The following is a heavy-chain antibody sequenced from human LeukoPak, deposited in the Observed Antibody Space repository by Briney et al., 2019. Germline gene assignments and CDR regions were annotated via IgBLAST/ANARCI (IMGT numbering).Heavy chain of an antibody. V-gene: IGHV3-23*01. CDR3: AKAASGNWNDVSDY. Sequence: TGGSLRLSCAASGFTFSTYAMSWVRQAPGKGLEWVSATIGRGVSTSYADSVRGRFTISRDNSKNTLYLQMNSLRAEDTAVYYCAKAASGNWNDVSDYWGQGTLVTVSS. D-gene: IGHD1-20*01. J-gene: IGHJ4*02. CDR2: TIGRGVST. CDR1: GFTFSTYA.